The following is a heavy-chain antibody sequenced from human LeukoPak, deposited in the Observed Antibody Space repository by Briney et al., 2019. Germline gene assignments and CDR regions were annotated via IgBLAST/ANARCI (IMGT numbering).Heavy chain of an antibody. CDR3: ARGSDDFWSGYSPSY. V-gene: IGHV1-2*02. D-gene: IGHD3-3*01. CDR1: GYTFTGYY. Sequence: WASVKVSCKASGYTFTGYYMHWVRQAPGQGLEWMGWINPNSGGTNYAQKFQGRVTMTRDTSISTAYMELSRLRSDDTAVYYCARGSDDFWSGYSPSYWGQGTLATVSS. J-gene: IGHJ4*02. CDR2: INPNSGGT.